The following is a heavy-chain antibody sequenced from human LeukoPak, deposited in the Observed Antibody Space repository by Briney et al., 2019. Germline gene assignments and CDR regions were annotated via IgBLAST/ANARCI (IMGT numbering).Heavy chain of an antibody. D-gene: IGHD4-17*01. Sequence: GGSLRLSCAASGFTFMNYGMSWVRQAPGKGLEWVSGIRGSGDTTNYADSVKGRFTISRDNAKNSLYLQMNSLRAEDTAVYYCARDPTHGESLDYWGQGTLVTVSS. CDR2: IRGSGDTT. CDR3: ARDPTHGESLDY. J-gene: IGHJ4*02. V-gene: IGHV3-21*01. CDR1: GFTFMNYG.